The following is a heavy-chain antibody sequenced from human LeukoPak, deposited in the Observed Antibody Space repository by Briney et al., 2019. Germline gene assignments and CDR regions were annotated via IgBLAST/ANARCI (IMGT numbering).Heavy chain of an antibody. CDR2: IKSKTYGGTT. Sequence: GGSLRLSCAASGFTFSNAWMSWVRQAPGKGLEWVGRIKSKTYGGTTDYAAPVKGRFTISRDNSKNTLYLQMNSLRAEDTAVYYCAKGTEQWLYSSAWGQGTLVTVSS. J-gene: IGHJ4*02. D-gene: IGHD6-19*01. CDR1: GFTFSNAW. V-gene: IGHV3-15*01. CDR3: AKGTEQWLYSSA.